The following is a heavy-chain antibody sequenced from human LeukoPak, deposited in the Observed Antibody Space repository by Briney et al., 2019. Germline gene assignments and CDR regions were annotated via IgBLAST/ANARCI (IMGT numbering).Heavy chain of an antibody. V-gene: IGHV3-73*01. Sequence: GGSLKLSCAASGFTFSGSAMHWVRQASGKGLEWVGRIRSKANSYATAYAASVKGRFTISRDDSKNTAYLQMNSLKTEDTAVYYCTTRPVYCSSTSCYSDPYYYYGMDVWGQGTTVTVSS. J-gene: IGHJ6*02. D-gene: IGHD2-2*01. CDR3: TTRPVYCSSTSCYSDPYYYYGMDV. CDR2: IRSKANSYAT. CDR1: GFTFSGSA.